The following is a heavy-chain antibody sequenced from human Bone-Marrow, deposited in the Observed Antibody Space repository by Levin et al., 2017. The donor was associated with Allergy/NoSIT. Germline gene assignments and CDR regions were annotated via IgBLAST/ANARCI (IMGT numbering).Heavy chain of an antibody. J-gene: IGHJ4*02. D-gene: IGHD6-19*01. CDR1: GFTFRDHY. CDR3: ARGTITGWGYYFDS. V-gene: IGHV3-11*04. CDR2: ISSSSHTT. Sequence: SLKISCATSGFTFRDHYMSWVRQAPGKGLEWISYISSSSHTTHYADSVRGRFTISRDNDADSLYLQLSSLRVEDTGVYFCARGTITGWGYYFDSWGQGTLVTVSS.